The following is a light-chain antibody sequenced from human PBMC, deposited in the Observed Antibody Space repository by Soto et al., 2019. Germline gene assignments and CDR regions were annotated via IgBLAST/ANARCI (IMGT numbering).Light chain of an antibody. CDR1: QSISGW. CDR3: QRYDSFSMYT. V-gene: IGKV1-5*01. Sequence: DIQMTQSPSTLSASVGDRVTITCRASQSISGWLAWYQQRPGKAPKVLIYDASKLESGVPSRFSGSGSGTEFTLTSSCLQPDDFATYYCQRYDSFSMYTFGQGTKLDIK. CDR2: DAS. J-gene: IGKJ2*01.